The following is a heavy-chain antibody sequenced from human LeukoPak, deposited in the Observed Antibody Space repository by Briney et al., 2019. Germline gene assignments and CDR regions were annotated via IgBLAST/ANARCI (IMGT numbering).Heavy chain of an antibody. D-gene: IGHD6-13*01. J-gene: IGHJ4*02. CDR1: GYSFTTYW. CDR2: IYPGDSDT. CDR3: ARPREYTRSWSPFDY. V-gene: IGHV5-51*01. Sequence: GESLKISCKGSGYSFTTYWIAWVRQMPGKGLEWMGIIYPGDSDTRYSPSFQGQVTISADKSINAAYLQWSSQKASDTAMYYCARPREYTRSWSPFDYWGQGTLVTVSS.